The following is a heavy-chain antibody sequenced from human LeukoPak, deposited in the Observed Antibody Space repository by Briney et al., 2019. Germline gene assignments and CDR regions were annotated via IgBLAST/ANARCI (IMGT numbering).Heavy chain of an antibody. J-gene: IGHJ4*02. CDR2: ISANNGNT. V-gene: IGHV1-18*01. D-gene: IGHD3-16*01. CDR3: SRDDGPFGGVRFDH. Sequence: GASVKVSCKASGYTFTAYGISWVRQAPGQGLEWMGWISANNGNTNYAQKVQVRVTMTRDTSTSTAYMELRSLRYDDTAVYYCSRDDGPFGGVRFDHWGQGTLVTVSS. CDR1: GYTFTAYG.